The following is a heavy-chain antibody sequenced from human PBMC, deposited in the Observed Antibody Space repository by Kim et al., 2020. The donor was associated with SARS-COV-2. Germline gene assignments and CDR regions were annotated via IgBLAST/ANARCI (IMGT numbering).Heavy chain of an antibody. Sequence: QKFQGRVTMTRDTSTSTVYMELSSLRSGDTAVYYCARGAAAAGCRGWVDSWGQGTLVTFSS. J-gene: IGHJ5*01. D-gene: IGHD6-13*01. CDR3: ARGAAAAGCRGWVDS. V-gene: IGHV1-46*01.